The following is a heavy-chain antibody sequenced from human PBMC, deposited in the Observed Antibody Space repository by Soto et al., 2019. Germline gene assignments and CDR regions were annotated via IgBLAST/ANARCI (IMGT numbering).Heavy chain of an antibody. J-gene: IGHJ5*02. V-gene: IGHV1-46*01. CDR2: INPSGGST. CDR1: GYTFTSNW. CDR3: ARDHSITSSGAWWLDP. D-gene: IGHD1-20*01. Sequence: SCKASGYTFTSNWIHWVRRAPGQGLEWMGIINPSGGSTYCAQKFQGRVTLTRDTSTSTVYMELTSLTSEDTAVYYCARDHSITSSGAWWLDPWGQGTLGTV.